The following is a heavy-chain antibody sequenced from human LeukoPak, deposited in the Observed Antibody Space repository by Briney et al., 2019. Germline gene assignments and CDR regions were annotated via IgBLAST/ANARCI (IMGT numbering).Heavy chain of an antibody. V-gene: IGHV1-46*01. D-gene: IGHD6-19*01. Sequence: GASVKVSCKASGYAFTGYNMHWVRQAPGQGLEWMGIINPSGGSTSYAQKFQGRVTLTRDTSTSTVYMELSSLRSEDTAVYYCARERGVAVAGEGVDPWGQGTLVTVSS. CDR3: ARERGVAVAGEGVDP. CDR1: GYAFTGYN. CDR2: INPSGGST. J-gene: IGHJ5*02.